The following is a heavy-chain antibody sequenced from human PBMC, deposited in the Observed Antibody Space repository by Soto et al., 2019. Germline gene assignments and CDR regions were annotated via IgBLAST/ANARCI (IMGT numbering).Heavy chain of an antibody. CDR3: AREGTYYDSSGYRNYGMDV. D-gene: IGHD3-22*01. J-gene: IGHJ6*02. V-gene: IGHV4-31*03. CDR1: GGSISSGGYY. Sequence: QVQLQESGPGLVKPSQTLSLTCTVSGGSISSGGYYWSWIRQHPGKGLEWIGYIYYSGSTYYNPSLKSRVTISVETSKNQFSLKLSSVTAADTAVYYCAREGTYYDSSGYRNYGMDVWGQGTTVTVSS. CDR2: IYYSGST.